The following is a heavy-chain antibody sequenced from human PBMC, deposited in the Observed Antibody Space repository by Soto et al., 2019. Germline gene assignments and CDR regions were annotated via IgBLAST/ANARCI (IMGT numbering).Heavy chain of an antibody. CDR2: TDPSDSYT. V-gene: IGHV5-10-1*01. J-gene: IGHJ4*02. Sequence: PGESLKISCKGSGYSFTSYWISWVRQMPGKGLEWMGRTDPSDSYTNYSPSFQGHVTISADKSISTAYLQWSSLKASDTAMYYCARLNLAPAAPPYYFDYWGQGTLVTVSS. CDR3: ARLNLAPAAPPYYFDY. D-gene: IGHD2-2*01. CDR1: GYSFTSYW.